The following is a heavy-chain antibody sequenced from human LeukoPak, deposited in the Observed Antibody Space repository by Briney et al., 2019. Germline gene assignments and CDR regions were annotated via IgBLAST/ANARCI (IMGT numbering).Heavy chain of an antibody. CDR1: GGSFSGYY. CDR3: ATTPVIVGATAHWYFNF. Sequence: SETLSLTCAVYGGSFSGYYWSWIRQPPGKGLEWIGEINHSGSTNYNPSLKSRVTISVDTSKNQFSLKLSSVTAADTAVYFCATTPVIVGATAHWYFNFWGRGSLATVSS. CDR2: INHSGST. J-gene: IGHJ2*01. D-gene: IGHD1-26*01. V-gene: IGHV4-34*01.